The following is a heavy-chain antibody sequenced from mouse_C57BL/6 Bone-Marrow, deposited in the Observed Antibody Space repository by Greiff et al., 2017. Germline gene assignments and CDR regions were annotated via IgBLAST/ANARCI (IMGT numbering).Heavy chain of an antibody. CDR3: ARHEADYEGKDYFYY. Sequence: VQLQQSGAELVKPGASVKLSCKASGYTFTEYTIHWVKPRSGQGLEWIGWFYPGSGSIKYNEKFKDKATLTADNSSSTVYMELSRLTSEDSAVYFCARHEADYEGKDYFYYWGQGTTLTVAS. J-gene: IGHJ2*01. CDR1: GYTFTEYT. V-gene: IGHV1-62-2*01. CDR2: FYPGSGSI. D-gene: IGHD2-4*01.